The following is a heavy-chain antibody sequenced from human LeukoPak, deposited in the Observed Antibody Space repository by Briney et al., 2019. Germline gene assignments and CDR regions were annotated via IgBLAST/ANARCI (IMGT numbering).Heavy chain of an antibody. V-gene: IGHV1-18*01. J-gene: IGHJ6*02. CDR2: ISAYNGNT. CDR1: GYTFTSYG. CDR3: ARDGDYGDYANDYYYYYGMDV. D-gene: IGHD4-17*01. Sequence: ASVKVSCKASGYTFTSYGISWVRQAPGQGLEWMGWISAYNGNTNYAQKLQGRVTMTTDTSTSTAYMELRGLRSDDTAVYYCARDGDYGDYANDYYYYYGMDVWGQGTTVTVSS.